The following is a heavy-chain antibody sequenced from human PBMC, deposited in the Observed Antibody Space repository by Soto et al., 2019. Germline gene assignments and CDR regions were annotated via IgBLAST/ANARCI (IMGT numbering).Heavy chain of an antibody. J-gene: IGHJ3*02. D-gene: IGHD3-22*01. CDR3: ARVFFRLFAFEI. V-gene: IGHV1-18*01. CDR1: GYTFTTYG. Sequence: QVQLVQSGGEVKKPGASVKVSCKASGYTFTTYGISWVRQAPGQGLEWMGWISAYNGNTSYAQKLQGRGTMTTDTSTRTAYMALRSLRADATGGYYCARVFFRLFAFEIWCQGTMVTVSS. CDR2: ISAYNGNT.